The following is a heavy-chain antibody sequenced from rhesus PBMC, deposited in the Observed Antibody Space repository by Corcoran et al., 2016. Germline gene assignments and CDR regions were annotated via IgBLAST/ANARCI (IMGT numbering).Heavy chain of an antibody. V-gene: IGHV1S2*01. Sequence: QVQLVQSGAEVKKPGSSVKVSCKASGYTFTDYYMHWVRQAPRKGLEWMGWINPYNCNTKYAQKVQGRVTMTRDTSTSTAYMELSSLRSEDTAVYYCARGGRVVVLTAYFDYWGQGVLVTVSS. D-gene: IGHD2-15*01. CDR3: ARGGRVVVLTAYFDY. CDR2: INPYNCNT. CDR1: GYTFTDYY. J-gene: IGHJ4*01.